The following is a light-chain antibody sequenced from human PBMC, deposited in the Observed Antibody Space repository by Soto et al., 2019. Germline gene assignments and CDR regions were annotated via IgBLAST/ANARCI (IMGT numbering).Light chain of an antibody. CDR1: SSNIGNNY. Sequence: QSVLTQPPSVSAAPGQKVTISCSGSSSNIGNNYVSWYQQLPGTAPKLLIYDNNKRPSGIPDRFSGSKSGTSATLGITGLQTGDEADYYCGTWDSRPSAVVFGGGTNFTVL. V-gene: IGLV1-51*01. CDR3: GTWDSRPSAVV. CDR2: DNN. J-gene: IGLJ2*01.